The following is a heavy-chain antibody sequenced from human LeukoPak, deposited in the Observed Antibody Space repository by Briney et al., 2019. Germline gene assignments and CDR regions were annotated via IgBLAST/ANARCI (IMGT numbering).Heavy chain of an antibody. Sequence: GASVKVSCKASGGTFISYAINWVRQATGQGLEWMGWMNPNSGNTGYAQKFQGRVTMTRNTSISTAYMELSSLRSEDTAVYYCARNLRRVYYYYGMDVWGQGTTVTVSS. D-gene: IGHD5-12*01. CDR3: ARNLRRVYYYYGMDV. V-gene: IGHV1-8*02. CDR2: MNPNSGNT. J-gene: IGHJ6*02. CDR1: GGTFISYA.